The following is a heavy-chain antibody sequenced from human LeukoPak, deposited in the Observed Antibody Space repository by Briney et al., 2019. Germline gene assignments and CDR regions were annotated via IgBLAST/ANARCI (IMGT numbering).Heavy chain of an antibody. CDR3: AKAMVLLWFGELGAFDI. CDR2: ISNDGGGT. J-gene: IGHJ3*02. Sequence: GGSLRLSCAASGFNLGSYVMSWVRQAPGKGLEWVSSISNDGGGTFSADSVRGRFTISRDNSKNTLYLQMNSLRAEDTAVYYRAKAMVLLWFGELGAFDIWGQGTMVTVSS. V-gene: IGHV3-23*01. D-gene: IGHD3-10*01. CDR1: GFNLGSYV.